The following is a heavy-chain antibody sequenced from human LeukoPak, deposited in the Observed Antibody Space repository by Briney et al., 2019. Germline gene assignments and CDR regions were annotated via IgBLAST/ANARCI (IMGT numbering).Heavy chain of an antibody. Sequence: GRSLRLSCAASAFTFISYAMSWVRQAPGKGLGWVLAISVSGGSTYYADSVKGRFTISRDNSKNTLYLQMNSLRAEDTAVYYCAKIPRGGSGYPLDYWGQGTLVTVSS. J-gene: IGHJ4*02. D-gene: IGHD3-22*01. V-gene: IGHV3-23*01. CDR2: ISVSGGST. CDR1: AFTFISYA. CDR3: AKIPRGGSGYPLDY.